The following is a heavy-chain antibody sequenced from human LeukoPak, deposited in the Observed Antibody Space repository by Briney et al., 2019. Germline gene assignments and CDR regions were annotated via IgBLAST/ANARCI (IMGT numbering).Heavy chain of an antibody. CDR1: GGSISSYY. J-gene: IGHJ4*02. CDR3: ARTYYDILTGYYSFDY. D-gene: IGHD3-9*01. V-gene: IGHV4-59*01. Sequence: SETLSLTCTVSGGSISSYYWSWIRQPPGKGLEWIGYIYYSGSTNYNPSLKSRATISVDTSKNQFSLKLSSVTTADTAVYYCARTYYDILTGYYSFDYWGQGTLVTVSS. CDR2: IYYSGST.